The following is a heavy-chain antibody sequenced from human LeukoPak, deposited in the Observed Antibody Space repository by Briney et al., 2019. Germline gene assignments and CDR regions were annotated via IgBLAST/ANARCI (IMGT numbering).Heavy chain of an antibody. V-gene: IGHV1-18*01. CDR2: ISAYNGNT. CDR3: ARVYDILPGYTIWFDP. Sequence: ASVKVSCKASGYTFTSYGISWVRQAPGQGLEWMGWISAYNGNTNYAQKLQGRVTMTTDTSTSTAYMELRNLRSDDTAVYYCARVYDILPGYTIWFDPWGQGTLVTVSS. CDR1: GYTFTSYG. D-gene: IGHD3-9*01. J-gene: IGHJ5*02.